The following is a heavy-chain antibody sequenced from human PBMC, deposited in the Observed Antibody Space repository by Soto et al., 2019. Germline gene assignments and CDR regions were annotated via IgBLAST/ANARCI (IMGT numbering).Heavy chain of an antibody. J-gene: IGHJ3*01. D-gene: IGHD3-22*01. Sequence: QVQLQESGPRLVKPSETLSLTCTVSGFSISTYYWSWIRQPPGKGLEWIGYIYYSGSADYNPSLKGRVTISIDTSKNQFYLKLTSVTAEDTAVYYCARDEPFYYDISHAFDFWGQGTMVTVSS. CDR2: IYYSGSA. V-gene: IGHV4-59*01. CDR1: GFSISTYY. CDR3: ARDEPFYYDISHAFDF.